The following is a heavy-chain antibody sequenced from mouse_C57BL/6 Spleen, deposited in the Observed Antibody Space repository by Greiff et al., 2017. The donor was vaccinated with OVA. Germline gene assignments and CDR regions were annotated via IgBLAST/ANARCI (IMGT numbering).Heavy chain of an antibody. J-gene: IGHJ3*01. CDR3: ARWYDGYSFAY. Sequence: QVQLQQPGAELVRPGSSVKLSCKASGYTFTSYWMNWVKQRPIQGLEWIGNIDPSDSETHYNQKFKDKATLTVDKSSSTAYMQLSSLTSDESAVYSCARWYDGYSFAYWGQGTLVTVSA. CDR2: IDPSDSET. D-gene: IGHD2-3*01. V-gene: IGHV1-52*01. CDR1: GYTFTSYW.